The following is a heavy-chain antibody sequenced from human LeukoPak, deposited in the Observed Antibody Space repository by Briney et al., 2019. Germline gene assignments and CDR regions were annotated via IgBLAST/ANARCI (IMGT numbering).Heavy chain of an antibody. V-gene: IGHV3-48*03. Sequence: GGSLRLSCAASGFTFSSYEMNWVRQAPGKRLEWVSYISSSGSTIYYADSVKGRFTISRDNAKNSLYLQMNSLRAEDTAVYYCARKRTSLYGMDVWGQGTTVTVSS. D-gene: IGHD2-2*01. CDR2: ISSSGSTI. CDR1: GFTFSSYE. CDR3: ARKRTSLYGMDV. J-gene: IGHJ6*02.